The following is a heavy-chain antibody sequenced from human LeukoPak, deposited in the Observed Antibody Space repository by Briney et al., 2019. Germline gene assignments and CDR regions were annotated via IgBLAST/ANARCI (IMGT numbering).Heavy chain of an antibody. J-gene: IGHJ4*02. Sequence: SETLSLTCTVSGGSISSGGYYWSWIRQPPGKGLEWIGYIYHSGSTYYNPSLKSRVTISVDRSKNQFSLKLSSVTAADTAVYYCAREGPGDYYFDYWGQGTLVTVSS. CDR2: IYHSGST. CDR1: GGSISSGGYY. CDR3: AREGPGDYYFDY. V-gene: IGHV4-30-2*01. D-gene: IGHD3-16*01.